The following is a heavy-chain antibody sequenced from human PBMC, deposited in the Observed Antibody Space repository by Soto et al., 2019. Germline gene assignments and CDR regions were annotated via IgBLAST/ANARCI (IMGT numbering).Heavy chain of an antibody. Sequence: SETLSLTCTVSGGSISSYYWSWIRQPPGKGLEWIGYIYYSGSTNYNPFLKSRVTISVDTSKNQFSLKLSSVTAADTAVYYCARDYYASGYLNWFDPWGQGTLVTVSS. D-gene: IGHD3-10*01. J-gene: IGHJ5*02. V-gene: IGHV4-59*01. CDR3: ARDYYASGYLNWFDP. CDR2: IYYSGST. CDR1: GGSISSYY.